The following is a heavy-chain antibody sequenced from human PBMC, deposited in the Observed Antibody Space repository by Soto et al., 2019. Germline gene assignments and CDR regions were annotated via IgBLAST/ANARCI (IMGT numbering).Heavy chain of an antibody. D-gene: IGHD3-3*01. Sequence: SPTLSLTCTVSGGSISSSSYYWGWIRQPPGKGLEWIGSIYYSGSTYYNPSLKSRVTISVDTSKNQFSLKLSSVTAADTAVYYCARHKTREWLWSKGPYNWFDPWGQGTLVTVSS. CDR2: IYYSGST. J-gene: IGHJ5*02. V-gene: IGHV4-39*01. CDR1: GGSISSSSYY. CDR3: ARHKTREWLWSKGPYNWFDP.